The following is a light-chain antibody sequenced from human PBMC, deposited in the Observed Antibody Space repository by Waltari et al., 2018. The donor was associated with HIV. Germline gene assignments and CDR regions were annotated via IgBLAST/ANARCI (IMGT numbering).Light chain of an antibody. CDR3: QQYYSYPQA. V-gene: IGKV1-8*01. J-gene: IGKJ2*01. CDR2: SAS. CDR1: QEIGTY. Sequence: AVRMTQSPFSLSASTGDRVTISCRASQEIGTYLAWYQHKPGKVPELLMYSASTLQSGLPSRFNGSGSGTDFTLTIDCLQSEDFATYYCQQYYSYPQAFGQGTKLEIK.